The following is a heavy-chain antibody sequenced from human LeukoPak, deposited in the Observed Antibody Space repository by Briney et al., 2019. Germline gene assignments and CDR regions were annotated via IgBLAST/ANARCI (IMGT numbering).Heavy chain of an antibody. V-gene: IGHV1-2*02. J-gene: IGHJ4*02. Sequence: ASVKVSCKASGYTFTGYYIYWVRQAPGQGLEWMGWINPNSGGTNYAQKFQGRVTMTRDTSITTAYMELSRLRSDDTAVYYCARDPGGLGSGWYYFDYWGQGTLVTVSS. CDR2: INPNSGGT. CDR1: GYTFTGYY. CDR3: ARDPGGLGSGWYYFDY. D-gene: IGHD6-19*01.